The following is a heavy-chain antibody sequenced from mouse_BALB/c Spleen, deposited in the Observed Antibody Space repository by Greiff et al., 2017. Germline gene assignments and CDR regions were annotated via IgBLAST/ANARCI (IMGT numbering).Heavy chain of an antibody. CDR3: ASSNWDGWYFDV. Sequence: EVQLVESGGGLVQPKGSLKLSCAASGFTFNTYAMNWVRQAPGKGLEWVARIRSKSNNYATYYADSVKDRFTISRDDSQSMLYLQMNNLKTEDTATYYCASSNWDGWYFDVWGAGTTVTVSS. CDR2: IRSKSNNYAT. D-gene: IGHD4-1*01. J-gene: IGHJ1*01. CDR1: GFTFNTYA. V-gene: IGHV10-1*02.